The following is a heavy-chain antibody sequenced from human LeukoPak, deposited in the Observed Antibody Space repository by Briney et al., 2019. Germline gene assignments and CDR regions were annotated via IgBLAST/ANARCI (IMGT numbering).Heavy chain of an antibody. CDR3: ARSVGGQLINYYYYYMDV. D-gene: IGHD6-6*01. J-gene: IGHJ6*03. V-gene: IGHV4-4*09. CDR2: IYTSGST. Sequence: PSETLSLTCTVSGGSISSYYWSWIRQPPGKGLEWIGYIYTSGSTNYNPSLKSRVTISVDTSKNQFSLKLSSVTAADTAVYYCARSVGGQLINYYYYYMDVWGKGTTVTVSS. CDR1: GGSISSYY.